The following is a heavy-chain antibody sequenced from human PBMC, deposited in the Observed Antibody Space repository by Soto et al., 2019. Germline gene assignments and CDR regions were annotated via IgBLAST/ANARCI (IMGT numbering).Heavy chain of an antibody. J-gene: IGHJ6*03. CDR3: AVDYYYMDV. CDR1: GISFSTYA. Sequence: GGSPRLSCAASGISFSTYAMNWVRQAPGKGLEWVSYISSGSSTIYYAESVKGRFTISRDNAKKSLFLQMNSLRAEDTAVYYCAVDYYYMDVWGKGTTVTVSS. CDR2: ISSGSSTI. V-gene: IGHV3-48*01.